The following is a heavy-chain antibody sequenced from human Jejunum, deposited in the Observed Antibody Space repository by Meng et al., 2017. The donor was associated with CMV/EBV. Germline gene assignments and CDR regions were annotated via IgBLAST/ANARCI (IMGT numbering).Heavy chain of an antibody. CDR3: VRDNTPPLYGMDV. V-gene: IGHV4-61*01. CDR2: IYYSGST. Sequence: GGSVSRGSNYWSWIRQPPGKGLEWIGCIYYSGSTNYNPSLVSRVTISVDTSKNQFSLKLNSVTAADTAVYYCVRDNTPPLYGMDVWGQGTTVTVSS. CDR1: GGSVSRGSNY. J-gene: IGHJ6*02.